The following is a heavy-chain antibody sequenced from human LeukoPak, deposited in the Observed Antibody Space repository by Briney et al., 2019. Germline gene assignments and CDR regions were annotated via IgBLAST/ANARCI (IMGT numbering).Heavy chain of an antibody. CDR1: GYPLSSGYY. Sequence: ASETLSLTCDVSGYPLSSGYYWGWIRQPPGKGLEWIGSIYQSGNSYQKSSLKSRLTLSVDTSKNNFSLKVMSVTAADTAVYYCARSPSRYNWNFDYWGQGILVTVAS. CDR2: IYQSGNS. CDR3: ARSPSRYNWNFDY. V-gene: IGHV4-38-2*01. J-gene: IGHJ4*02. D-gene: IGHD1-20*01.